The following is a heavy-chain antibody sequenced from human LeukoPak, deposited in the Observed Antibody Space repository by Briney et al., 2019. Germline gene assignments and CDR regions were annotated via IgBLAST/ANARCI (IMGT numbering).Heavy chain of an antibody. CDR2: IIPIFGTA. CDR1: GGTFSSYA. J-gene: IGHJ4*02. Sequence: SVKVSCKALGGTFSSYAISWVRQAPGQGLEWMGRIIPIFGTANYAQKFQGRVTITTDESTSTAYMELSSLRSEDTAVYYCARGPLQQWLPAAPGYWGQGTLVTVSS. D-gene: IGHD6-19*01. CDR3: ARGPLQQWLPAAPGY. V-gene: IGHV1-69*05.